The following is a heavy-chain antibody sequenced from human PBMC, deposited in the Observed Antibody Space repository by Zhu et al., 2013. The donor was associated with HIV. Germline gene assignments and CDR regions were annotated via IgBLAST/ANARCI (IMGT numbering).Heavy chain of an antibody. CDR1: GYSFTHYG. CDR3: AQSKGIGGMDV. CDR2: IIPIFGTA. J-gene: IGHJ6*02. Sequence: QVQLVQSGAEVKTPGASVIVSCKTSGYSFTHYGISWVRQAPGQGLEWMGGIIPIFGTANYAQKFQGRVTITADKSTSTAYMELSSLRSEDTAVYYCAQSKGIGGMDVWGQGTTVTVSS. V-gene: IGHV1-69*06.